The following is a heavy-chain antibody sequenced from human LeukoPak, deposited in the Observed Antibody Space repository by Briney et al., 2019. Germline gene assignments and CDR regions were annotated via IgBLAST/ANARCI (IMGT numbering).Heavy chain of an antibody. Sequence: SETLSLTCTVSVGSITNSDYFWGWIRQPPGKGLEWMGNVDYSGRPHRNPSLMGRVTINADRSRNQFSLNLSSVTAADTAVYFCARLDASLAHLSGSFPDYWGQGALVTVSS. CDR1: VGSITNSDYF. CDR2: VDYSGRP. D-gene: IGHD3-10*01. CDR3: ARLDASLAHLSGSFPDY. J-gene: IGHJ4*02. V-gene: IGHV4-39*01.